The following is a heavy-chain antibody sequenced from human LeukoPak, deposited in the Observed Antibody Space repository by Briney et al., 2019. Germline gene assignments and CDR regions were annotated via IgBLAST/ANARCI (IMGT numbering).Heavy chain of an antibody. V-gene: IGHV3-30*18. CDR2: ISYDGSNK. D-gene: IGHD2-2*03. CDR3: AKDAGYCSSTGCFSHGSGTYFDY. Sequence: PGGSLRLSCAASGFTFSSYGMHWVRQAPGKGLEWVAVISYDGSNKYYADSVKGRFTISRDNSKNTLYLQMNSLRAEDTAVYYCAKDAGYCSSTGCFSHGSGTYFDYWGQGTLVTVSS. J-gene: IGHJ4*02. CDR1: GFTFSSYG.